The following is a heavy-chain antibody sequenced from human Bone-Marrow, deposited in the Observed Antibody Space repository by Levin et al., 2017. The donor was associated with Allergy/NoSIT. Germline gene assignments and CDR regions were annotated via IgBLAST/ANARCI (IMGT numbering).Heavy chain of an antibody. CDR3: AKEGLAVAGYYFDS. CDR1: GFTFSSYA. V-gene: IGHV3-23*01. J-gene: IGHJ4*02. CDR2: ISGSGTIT. D-gene: IGHD6-19*01. Sequence: GGSLRLSCAASGFTFSSYAMSWVRQAPGKGLEWVSSISGSGTITHYAESVKGRFTISRDISKNMLHLQMNSLRAEDTAIYFCAKEGLAVAGYYFDSCGQGTLVTVSS.